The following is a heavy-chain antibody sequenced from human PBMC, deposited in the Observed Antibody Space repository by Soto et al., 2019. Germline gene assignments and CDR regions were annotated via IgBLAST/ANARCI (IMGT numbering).Heavy chain of an antibody. CDR2: INGDYGNT. CDR1: GYTFYSHS. D-gene: IGHD5-18*01. V-gene: IGHV1-18*01. CDR3: ARCIQGDYYYGMDV. Sequence: QAQLVQSGAEVKKPGASVKVSCKASGYTFYSHSISWVRQAPGQGLEWMGRINGDYGNTQYAQKFRGRVTMTTDTSTTTVYMELTNLRSDDTAVYYCARCIQGDYYYGMDVWGQGTTVTFSS. J-gene: IGHJ6*02.